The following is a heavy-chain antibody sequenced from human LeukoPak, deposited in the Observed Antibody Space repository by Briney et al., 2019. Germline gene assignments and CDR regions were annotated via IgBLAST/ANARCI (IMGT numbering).Heavy chain of an antibody. CDR2: ISSSGSTI. D-gene: IGHD6-13*01. CDR3: ARAAATEEAFDI. J-gene: IGHJ3*02. CDR1: GFTFSDYY. V-gene: IGHV3-11*04. Sequence: PGGSLRLSCAASGFTFSDYYMSWIRQAPGKGLEWLSYISSSGSTIYYADSVKGRFTMSRDNAKNSLYLQMNSLRAEDTAVYYCARAAATEEAFDIWGQGTMVTVSS.